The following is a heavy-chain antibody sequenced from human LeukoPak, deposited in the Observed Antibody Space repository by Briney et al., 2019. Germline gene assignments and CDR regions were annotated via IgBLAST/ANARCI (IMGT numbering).Heavy chain of an antibody. CDR1: GYTFTSYD. J-gene: IGHJ5*02. V-gene: IGHV1-8*01. D-gene: IGHD3-10*01. CDR2: MNPNSGNT. CDR3: ARVKAGRNWFDP. Sequence: VASVKVSCKASGYTFTSYDINWVRQATGQGLEWMGWMNPNSGNTGYAQKFQGRVTMTRNTSISTAYMELSSLRSEDTAVYYCARVKAGRNWFDPWGQGTLVTVSS.